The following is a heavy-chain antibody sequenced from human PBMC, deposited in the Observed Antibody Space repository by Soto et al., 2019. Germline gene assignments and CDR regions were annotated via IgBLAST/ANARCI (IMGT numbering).Heavy chain of an antibody. CDR3: PRVITGTGGFDY. CDR2: INPSGGST. J-gene: IGHJ4*02. D-gene: IGHD1-20*01. V-gene: IGHV1-46*01. CDR1: GYTFTSYY. Sequence: QVQLVQSGAEVKKPGASLKVSCKASGYTFTSYYMHWVRQAPGQGLEWMGIINPSGGSTSYAQKFQGRVTRTRDTSTSTVYMELSSLRSEDTAVYYCPRVITGTGGFDYCGQGTLVTVSS.